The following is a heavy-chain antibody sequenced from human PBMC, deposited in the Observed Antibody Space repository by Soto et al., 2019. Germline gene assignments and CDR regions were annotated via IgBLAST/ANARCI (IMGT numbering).Heavy chain of an antibody. V-gene: IGHV4-39*01. J-gene: IGHJ4*02. CDR1: GGSINSNNYY. CDR2: IYYSGRT. CDR3: ARQRTTVVTQAYFDH. D-gene: IGHD2-21*02. Sequence: SETLSLTCTVSGGSINSNNYYWAWIRQPPGKGLAWIASIYYSGRTYYNPSFKSRVTISIDTSRNQFSLKLSSVTATDTAVYYCARQRTTVVTQAYFDHWGQGALVTVSS.